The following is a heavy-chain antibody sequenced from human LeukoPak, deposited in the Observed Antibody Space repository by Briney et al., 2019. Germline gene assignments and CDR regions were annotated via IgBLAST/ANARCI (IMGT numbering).Heavy chain of an antibody. CDR3: ASGYRFRD. CDR2: INPNRGGT. CDR1: GYPFTDYY. V-gene: IGHV1-2*02. Sequence: ASVKVSCKASGYPFTDYYMHWVRQAPGQGLEWMGWINPNRGGTDYAQKFQGRVTMTRDTSISTAYMELSRLRYDDTAVYYCASGYRFRDWGQGTLVTVSS. J-gene: IGHJ4*02. D-gene: IGHD5-18*01.